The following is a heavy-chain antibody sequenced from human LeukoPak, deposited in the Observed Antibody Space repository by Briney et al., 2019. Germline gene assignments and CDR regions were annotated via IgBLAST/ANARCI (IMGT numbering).Heavy chain of an antibody. V-gene: IGHV1-24*01. CDR2: FDPEDGGT. CDR3: ATARVRLGELSLPEVRDD. CDR1: VYTLTELA. Sequence: ASVKVSCKVSVYTLTELAIHWVRQAPGKGLEWMGAFDPEDGGTIYAQKFQGRITLTEDTSTDTAYMELRSLSSGDTAVYYCATARVRLGELSLPEVRDDWGQGTLISVSS. J-gene: IGHJ4*02. D-gene: IGHD3-16*02.